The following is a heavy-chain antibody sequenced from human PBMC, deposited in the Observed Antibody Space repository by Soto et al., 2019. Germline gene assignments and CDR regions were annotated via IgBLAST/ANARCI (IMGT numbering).Heavy chain of an antibody. CDR3: AHRFRSESYYSWFDS. CDR2: IHWDDDK. Sequence: QITLKESGPTLVKPTQTLTLTCTFSGFSFSTSGVGVGWIRQPPGKALEWLAVIHWDDDKRYSPSLKSRLTITKDTSKNPVVLTMTNMDPVDTATYYCAHRFRSESYYSWFDSWGQGTLVTVSS. J-gene: IGHJ5*01. CDR1: GFSFSTSGVG. V-gene: IGHV2-5*02. D-gene: IGHD3-10*01.